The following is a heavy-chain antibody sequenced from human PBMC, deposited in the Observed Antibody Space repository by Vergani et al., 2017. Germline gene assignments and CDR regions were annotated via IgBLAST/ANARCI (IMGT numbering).Heavy chain of an antibody. Sequence: QVQLQESGPGLVKPSETLALTCAVPGYSISSGYYWGWIRQPPGKGLEWIGSIYHSGSTYYNPSLKSRVTISVDTSKNQFSLKLSSVTAADTAVYYCASLRSYYDXLTGYYNSLYYFDYWGQGTLVTVSS. CDR3: ASLRSYYDXLTGYYNSLYYFDY. CDR2: IYHSGST. J-gene: IGHJ4*02. D-gene: IGHD3-9*01. CDR1: GYSISSGYY. V-gene: IGHV4-38-2*01.